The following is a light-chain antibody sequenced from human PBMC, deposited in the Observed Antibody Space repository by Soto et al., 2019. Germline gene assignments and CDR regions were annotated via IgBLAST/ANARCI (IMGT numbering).Light chain of an antibody. V-gene: IGKV4-1*01. Sequence: DIALTQSPDSLALSLGERATMSCKSSQSVLYSSYNKSYLSWYQVKPGRPPKLLFSWASTRESGVPDRFSGSGSGTDFTLTISSLQAEAVAVYYCQQYYSTLITFGQGTRLEIK. CDR1: QSVLYSSYNKSY. CDR2: WAS. CDR3: QQYYSTLIT. J-gene: IGKJ5*01.